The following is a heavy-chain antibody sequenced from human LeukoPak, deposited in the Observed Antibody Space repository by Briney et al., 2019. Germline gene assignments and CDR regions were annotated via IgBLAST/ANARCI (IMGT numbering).Heavy chain of an antibody. Sequence: GGSLRLSCAASRFTFNSYAMSWVRQAPGKGLEWVSVIGGSNGITFYVGSVKGRFTISRDNAKNSLYLQMNSLRAEDTAVYYCAREYYYDSSGYYLGGGDYWGQGTLVTVSS. CDR2: IGGSNGIT. CDR3: AREYYYDSSGYYLGGGDY. CDR1: RFTFNSYA. J-gene: IGHJ4*02. V-gene: IGHV3-23*01. D-gene: IGHD3-22*01.